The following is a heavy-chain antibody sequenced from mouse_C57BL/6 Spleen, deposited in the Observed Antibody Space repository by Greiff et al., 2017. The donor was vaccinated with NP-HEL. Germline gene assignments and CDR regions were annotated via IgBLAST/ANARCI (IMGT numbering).Heavy chain of an antibody. D-gene: IGHD2-3*01. CDR3: ASLYDGYYPYFDY. V-gene: IGHV1-4*01. CDR1: GYTFTSYT. J-gene: IGHJ2*01. Sequence: QVQLQQPGAELARPGASVKMSCKASGYTFTSYTMHWVKQRPGQGLEWIGDINPSSGYTKYNQKFKDKATLTADKSSSTAYMQLSSLTSEDSAVYYCASLYDGYYPYFDYWGQGTTLTVSS. CDR2: INPSSGYT.